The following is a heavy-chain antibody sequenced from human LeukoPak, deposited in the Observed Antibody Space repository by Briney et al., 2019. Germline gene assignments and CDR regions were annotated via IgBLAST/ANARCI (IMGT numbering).Heavy chain of an antibody. V-gene: IGHV3-11*06. CDR2: ISSSGSYT. J-gene: IGHJ4*02. CDR3: ARILYGYYVLGDY. CDR1: GFTFYVYY. D-gene: IGHD5-18*01. Sequence: SGGSLRLSCAASGFTFYVYYMTWIRQAPGKGLEWISDISSSGSYTNYVDSVKGRFTISRDNAKHSLYLQMNSLRAEHTAVYYCARILYGYYVLGDYWGQGTLVTVSS.